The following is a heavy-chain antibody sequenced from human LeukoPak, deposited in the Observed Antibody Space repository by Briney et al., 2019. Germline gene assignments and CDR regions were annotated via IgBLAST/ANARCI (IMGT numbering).Heavy chain of an antibody. CDR1: GGSIITGGYY. CDR2: IYYSGST. CDR3: ARVQRVQLWLQGAFDI. V-gene: IGHV4-31*03. D-gene: IGHD5-18*01. Sequence: SQTLSLTCIVSGGSIITGGYYWSWIRQHPGKGLEWIGYIYYSGSTYYNPSLKSRVTISVETSKNQFSLKLSSATAADTAVYYCARVQRVQLWLQGAFDIWGQGTMVTVSS. J-gene: IGHJ3*02.